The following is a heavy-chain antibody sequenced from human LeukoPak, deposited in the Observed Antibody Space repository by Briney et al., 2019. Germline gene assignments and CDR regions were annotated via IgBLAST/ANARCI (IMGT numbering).Heavy chain of an antibody. Sequence: GGSLTLSCPASAFTFSSFGMQWVRPAPGKGREWVAVISYDGSNKYYADSVKGRFTICRDNSTHTLYLQRNSLRAEDTAVYYWAKDPRSGSLRYYYYGMYIWGQGTPFTVSP. CDR3: AKDPRSGSLRYYYYGMYI. CDR2: ISYDGSNK. D-gene: IGHD2-15*01. V-gene: IGHV3-30*18. CDR1: AFTFSSFG. J-gene: IGHJ6*01.